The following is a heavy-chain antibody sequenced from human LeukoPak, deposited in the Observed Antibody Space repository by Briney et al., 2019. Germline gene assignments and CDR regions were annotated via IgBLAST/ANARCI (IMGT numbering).Heavy chain of an antibody. Sequence: ASVKVSCKASGYTFTSYGISWVRQAPGQGLEWMGIINPSGGSTSYAQKFQGRVTMTRDTSTSTVYMELSSLRSEDTAVYYCARERSSDAFDIWGQGTMVTVSS. CDR2: INPSGGST. J-gene: IGHJ3*02. CDR1: GYTFTSYG. D-gene: IGHD3-10*01. V-gene: IGHV1-46*01. CDR3: ARERSSDAFDI.